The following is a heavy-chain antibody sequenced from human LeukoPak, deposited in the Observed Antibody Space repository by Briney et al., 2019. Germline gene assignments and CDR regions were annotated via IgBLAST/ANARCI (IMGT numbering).Heavy chain of an antibody. CDR2: IYSIGTT. V-gene: IGHV4-39*07. Sequence: PETLSLTCTVSGGSISSSGYYWGWIRQPPGSGLEWIGSIYSIGTTYYHPSLKSRVTISVDTSNNHCSLKLSSVTAAHTAVYYGARISLTGYAPISGYFDYWGQGTLVTVSS. CDR1: GGSISSSGYY. D-gene: IGHD3-9*01. J-gene: IGHJ4*02. CDR3: ARISLTGYAPISGYFDY.